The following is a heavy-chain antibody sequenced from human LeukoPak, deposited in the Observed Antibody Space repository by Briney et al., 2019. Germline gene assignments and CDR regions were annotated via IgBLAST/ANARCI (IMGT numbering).Heavy chain of an antibody. CDR2: ISAYNGNT. Sequence: ASVKVSCKASGYTFTSYGISWVRQAPGQGLEWMGWISAYNGNTNYAQKLQGRVTMTTDTSTSTAYMELRSLRSDDTAVCYCARDSVRDYYDSSGYYDYWGQGTLVTVSS. CDR1: GYTFTSYG. J-gene: IGHJ4*02. D-gene: IGHD3-22*01. CDR3: ARDSVRDYYDSSGYYDY. V-gene: IGHV1-18*01.